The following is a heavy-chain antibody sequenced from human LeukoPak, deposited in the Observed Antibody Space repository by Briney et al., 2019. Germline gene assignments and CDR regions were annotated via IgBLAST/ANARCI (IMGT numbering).Heavy chain of an antibody. V-gene: IGHV3-23*01. CDR1: GFSFGNYA. Sequence: PGGSLRLSCAASGFSFGNYAMSWVRQAPGKGLEWVSSIGGSGDGIYYADSVRGRFTISRDNSKNTLSLQMNSLRAEDTAVYYCARDWSYFDYWGQGTLVTVSS. D-gene: IGHD3-3*01. CDR3: ARDWSYFDY. J-gene: IGHJ4*02. CDR2: IGGSGDGI.